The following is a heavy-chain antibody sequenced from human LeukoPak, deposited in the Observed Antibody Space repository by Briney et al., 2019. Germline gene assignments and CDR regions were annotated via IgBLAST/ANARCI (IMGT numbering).Heavy chain of an antibody. CDR3: TRLAYGDFRFDP. V-gene: IGHV3-73*01. CDR2: IKTKVDSYAT. D-gene: IGHD4-17*01. Sequence: GGSLRLSCAASGFTFSGSAMHWVRQASGKGLEWVGRIKTKVDSYATAYAASVKGRFTISRDDSKNTAYLQMNSLKTEDTAMYFCTRLAYGDFRFDPWGQGTLVTVSS. CDR1: GFTFSGSA. J-gene: IGHJ5*02.